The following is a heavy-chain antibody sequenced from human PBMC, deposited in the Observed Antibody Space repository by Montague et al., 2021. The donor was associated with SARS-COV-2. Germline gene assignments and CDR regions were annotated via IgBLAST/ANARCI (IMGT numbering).Heavy chain of an antibody. V-gene: IGHV4-39*02. CDR1: GGSITNNIDD. D-gene: IGHD3-22*01. CDR3: ARLKRYFDSSGSPSAFDF. Sequence: SETLSLTCTVSGGSITNNIDDWAWIRQPPGKGLEWIGSIYYTGNTYYNPSLKSRVTISVVMSKNHFTLKLSSVAAAETAVYYRARLKRYFDSSGSPSAFDFWGQGTKVTVSS. CDR2: IYYTGNT. J-gene: IGHJ3*01.